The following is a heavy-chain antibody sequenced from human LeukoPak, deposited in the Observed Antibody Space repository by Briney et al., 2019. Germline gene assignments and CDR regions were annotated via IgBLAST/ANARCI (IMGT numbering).Heavy chain of an antibody. CDR1: GFAFSSYS. J-gene: IGHJ4*02. CDR3: ARSRESFITGTTPFDY. CDR2: ISSSASTI. V-gene: IGHV3-48*02. Sequence: PGGSLRLSCAASGFAFSSYSMNWVRHAPGKGLEWLSYISSSASTIYYADSVRGRFTISRDNAKNSLYLQMSSLRDEDTAVYYCARSRESFITGTTPFDYWGQGTLVTVSP. D-gene: IGHD1-20*01.